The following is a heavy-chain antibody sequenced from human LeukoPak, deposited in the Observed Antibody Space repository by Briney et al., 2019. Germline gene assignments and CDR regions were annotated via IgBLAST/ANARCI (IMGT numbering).Heavy chain of an antibody. D-gene: IGHD3-9*01. J-gene: IGHJ3*02. CDR2: IKQDGSDK. Sequence: GSLRLSCAASGFSFSSYWMSWVRQAPGKGVEWVANIKQDGSDKKYVDSVKGRFTISRDNAKNSLYLQMNSLRAEDTAVYYCAREGSNYDILTGHTSYAFDIWGQGTMVTVSS. CDR1: GFSFSSYW. CDR3: AREGSNYDILTGHTSYAFDI. V-gene: IGHV3-7*01.